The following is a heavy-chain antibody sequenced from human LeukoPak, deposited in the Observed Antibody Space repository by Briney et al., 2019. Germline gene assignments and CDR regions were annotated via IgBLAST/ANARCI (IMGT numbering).Heavy chain of an antibody. CDR1: GFTFSSYG. J-gene: IGHJ6*03. Sequence: GGSLRLSCAASGFTFSSYGMHWVRQAPGKGLEWVAFIRYDGSNKYYADSVKGRFTISRDNSKNTLYLQMNSLRAEDTAVYYCAKDGMLPRENYYYYYYYMDVWGKGTTVTISS. D-gene: IGHD2-8*01. CDR2: IRYDGSNK. CDR3: AKDGMLPRENYYYYYYYMDV. V-gene: IGHV3-30*02.